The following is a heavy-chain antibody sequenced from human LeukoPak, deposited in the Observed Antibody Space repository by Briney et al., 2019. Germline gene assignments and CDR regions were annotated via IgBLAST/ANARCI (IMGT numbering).Heavy chain of an antibody. CDR2: IYYSGNT. J-gene: IGHJ3*02. CDR3: ARMDRYYYDSSGLIWAFDI. Sequence: SETLSLTCTVSGDSISSYYWNWIRQPPGKGLEWIGYIYYSGNTAYNPSLKSRVTISVDTSKNQFSLKLSSVTAADTAVYYCARMDRYYYDSSGLIWAFDIWGQGTMVTVSS. CDR1: GDSISSYY. V-gene: IGHV4-59*01. D-gene: IGHD3-22*01.